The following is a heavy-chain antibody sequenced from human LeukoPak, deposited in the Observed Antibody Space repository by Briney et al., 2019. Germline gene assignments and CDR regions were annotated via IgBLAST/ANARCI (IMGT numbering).Heavy chain of an antibody. CDR3: VRLRRNSDTTGFYYYYDF. D-gene: IGHD3-22*01. V-gene: IGHV3-21*01. J-gene: IGHJ4*02. Sequence: GGSPRLSCAASGYTFSSYSINWVRQAPGKGLEWVSSISVRRNYIYYADSVRGRFRISRDDARDSLYLQMNSLRAEDTAVYYCVRLRRNSDTTGFYYYYDFWGQGTLVTVSS. CDR1: GYTFSSYS. CDR2: ISVRRNYI.